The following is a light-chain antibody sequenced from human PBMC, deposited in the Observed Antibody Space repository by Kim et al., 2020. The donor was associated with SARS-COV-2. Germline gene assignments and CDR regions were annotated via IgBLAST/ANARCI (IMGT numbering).Light chain of an antibody. CDR2: HDS. Sequence: SYELTQPPSVSVAPGEAAKIPCAGNNIGSKNVQWYQQKAGQAPVLVISHDSDRPSEIPDRFSGSNSGNTATLTISRVEAGDEADYYCQVWDGSTDQYVFGTGTKVT. J-gene: IGLJ1*01. V-gene: IGLV3-21*04. CDR3: QVWDGSTDQYV. CDR1: NIGSKN.